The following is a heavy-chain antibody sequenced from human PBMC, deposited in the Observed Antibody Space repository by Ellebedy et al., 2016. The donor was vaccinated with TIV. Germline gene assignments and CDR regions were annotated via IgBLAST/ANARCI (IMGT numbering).Heavy chain of an antibody. V-gene: IGHV3-7*01. CDR1: GFTFSRFW. Sequence: PGGSLRLSCAASGFTFSRFWMAWVRQAPGKGLEWVATINQGGSETYYVDSVQGRFTITRDNSKNSLFLQMNSLRADDTALHHCASAARGSGAYESFWGQGTLVTVSS. D-gene: IGHD5-12*01. J-gene: IGHJ4*02. CDR3: ASAARGSGAYESF. CDR2: INQGGSET.